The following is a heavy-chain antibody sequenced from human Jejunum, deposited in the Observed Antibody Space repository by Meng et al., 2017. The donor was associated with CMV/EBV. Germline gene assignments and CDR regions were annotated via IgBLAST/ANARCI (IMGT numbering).Heavy chain of an antibody. CDR3: ARVDGYSRFDY. D-gene: IGHD5-24*01. J-gene: IGHJ4*02. Sequence: VSGGSISSGDYYCSWIRQPPGKGLEWIGYIYYSGSTYYNPSLKSRVTISVDTSKNQFSLKLSSVTAADTAVYYCARVDGYSRFDYWGQGTLVTVSS. V-gene: IGHV4-30-4*08. CDR2: IYYSGST. CDR1: GGSISSGDYY.